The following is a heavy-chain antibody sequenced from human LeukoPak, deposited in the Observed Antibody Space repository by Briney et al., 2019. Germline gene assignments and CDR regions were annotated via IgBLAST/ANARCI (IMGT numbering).Heavy chain of an antibody. CDR3: ARRVYTSSWSGFDY. CDR1: GFTFDSYA. Sequence: GGSLRLSCAASGFTFDSYAMNWVRQAPGKGPEWVSAISGTGGDTYYADSVKGRFTISRDSSKHTLYLQVNSLRADDTALYYCARRVYTSSWSGFDYWGQGSLVTVSS. D-gene: IGHD6-13*01. J-gene: IGHJ4*02. CDR2: ISGTGGDT. V-gene: IGHV3-23*01.